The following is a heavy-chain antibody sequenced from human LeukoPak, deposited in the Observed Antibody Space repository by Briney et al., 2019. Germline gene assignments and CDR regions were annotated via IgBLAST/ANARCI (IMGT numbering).Heavy chain of an antibody. CDR3: ARDWKYCSGGSCYDWFDP. Sequence: GASVKVSCKASGYTFTSYDINWVRQATGQGLEWMGWMNPNSGNTGYAQKFQGRVTMTRNTSISTAYMELSSLRSEDTAGYYCARDWKYCSGGSCYDWFDPWGQGTLVTVSS. D-gene: IGHD2-15*01. V-gene: IGHV1-8*01. J-gene: IGHJ5*02. CDR2: MNPNSGNT. CDR1: GYTFTSYD.